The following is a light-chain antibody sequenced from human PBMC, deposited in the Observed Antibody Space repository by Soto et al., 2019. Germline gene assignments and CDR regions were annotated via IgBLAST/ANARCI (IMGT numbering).Light chain of an antibody. CDR3: QQYGNPRIT. CDR1: QSVSSSY. V-gene: IGKV3-20*01. J-gene: IGKJ5*01. Sequence: EIVLTQSPATLSLSPGERATLSCRASQSVSSSYLAWYQQKPGQAPRLLVYGASSRATGIPDRFSGSGSETDFTLTISRLEPEDFALYFCQQYGNPRITFGQGTRLEIK. CDR2: GAS.